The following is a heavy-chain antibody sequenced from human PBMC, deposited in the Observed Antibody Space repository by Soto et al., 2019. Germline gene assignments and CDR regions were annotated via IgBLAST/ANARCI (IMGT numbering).Heavy chain of an antibody. V-gene: IGHV6-1*01. CDR3: ARVSGYCSSTSCYRSDY. CDR2: TYYRSKWYN. J-gene: IGHJ4*02. CDR1: GDSVSSNSAA. Sequence: SQTLSLTCAISGDSVSSNSAAWNWIRQSPSRGLEWLGRTYYRSKWYNDYAVSVKSRITINPDTSKNQFSLQLNSVTPEDTAVYYCARVSGYCSSTSCYRSDYWGQGTLVT. D-gene: IGHD2-2*02.